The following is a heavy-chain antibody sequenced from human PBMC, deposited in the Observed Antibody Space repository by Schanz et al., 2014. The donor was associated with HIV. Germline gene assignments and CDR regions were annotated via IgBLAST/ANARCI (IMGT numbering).Heavy chain of an antibody. V-gene: IGHV3-74*01. CDR1: GFTFSSYW. J-gene: IGHJ6*02. CDR2: IKSDGSST. D-gene: IGHD7-27*01. CDR3: ASLETGATYYYYYYTDV. Sequence: EVQLVESGGGLVQPGGSLRLSCAASGFTFSSYWMHWVRQAPGKGLVWVSRIKSDGSSTSYADSVKGRFTISRDNAKNTLYLQMNSLRAEDTAVYYCASLETGATYYYYYYTDVWGQGTTVTVSS.